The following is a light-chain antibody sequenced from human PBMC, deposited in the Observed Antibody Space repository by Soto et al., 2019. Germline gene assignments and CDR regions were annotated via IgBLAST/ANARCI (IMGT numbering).Light chain of an antibody. Sequence: QSALTQPASVSGSPGQSITISCTGTSSDVGGYNYVSWYQQHPGKAPKLMIYEVSNRPSGVSNRFSGSKSGNTASLTNSGLQAEDEADYYCSSYTSSSTLEVFGGGTKLTVL. V-gene: IGLV2-14*01. CDR1: SSDVGGYNY. CDR2: EVS. CDR3: SSYTSSSTLEV. J-gene: IGLJ2*01.